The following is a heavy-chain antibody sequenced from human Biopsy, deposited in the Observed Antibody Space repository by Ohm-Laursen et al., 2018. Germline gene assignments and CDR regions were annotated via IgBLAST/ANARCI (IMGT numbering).Heavy chain of an antibody. J-gene: IGHJ5*02. CDR2: IIRSTSHI. V-gene: IGHV3-21*06. Sequence: SLRLSCAATGFSLTNYTINWVRQAPGKGLEWVSSIIRSTSHILYAETLKGRFTSSRDNAKNSVYLQMNGLRVEDTAVYYCARGRSHLLPDHDWFDPWGHGTLVTVSS. CDR1: GFSLTNYT. CDR3: ARGRSHLLPDHDWFDP. D-gene: IGHD1-14*01.